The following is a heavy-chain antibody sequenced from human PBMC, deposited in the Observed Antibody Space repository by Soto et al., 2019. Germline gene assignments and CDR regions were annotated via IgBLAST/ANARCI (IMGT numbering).Heavy chain of an antibody. CDR1: GGTFSSYA. J-gene: IGHJ4*02. CDR2: IIPIFGTA. CDR3: ASFSEGRGVYAIGVPLDY. Sequence: QVQLVQSGAEVKKPGSSVKVSCKASGGTFSSYAISWVRQAPGQGLEWMGGIIPIFGTANYAQKFQGRVTIAADESTSTAYMELSSLRSEDTAVYYCASFSEGRGVYAIGVPLDYWGQGTLVTVSS. D-gene: IGHD2-8*01. V-gene: IGHV1-69*01.